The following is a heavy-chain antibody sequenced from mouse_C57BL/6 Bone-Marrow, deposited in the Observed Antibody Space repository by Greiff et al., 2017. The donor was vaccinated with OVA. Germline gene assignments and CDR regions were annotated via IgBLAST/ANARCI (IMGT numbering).Heavy chain of an antibody. V-gene: IGHV3-6*01. D-gene: IGHD1-1*01. CDR1: GYSITSGYY. CDR3: ARGGYGSSYDY. CDR2: ISYDGSN. J-gene: IGHJ2*01. Sequence: DVQLQESGPGLVKPSQSLSLTCSVTGYSITSGYYWYWIRQFPGNKLEWMGYISYDGSNNYNPYFKNRISITSDKSTNKFFLKLNSVTTEDTATYYCARGGYGSSYDYWGQGTTLTVSS.